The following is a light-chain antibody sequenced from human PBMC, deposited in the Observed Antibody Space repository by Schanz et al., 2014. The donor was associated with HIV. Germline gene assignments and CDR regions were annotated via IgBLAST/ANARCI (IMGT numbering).Light chain of an antibody. V-gene: IGKV3-20*01. J-gene: IGKJ5*01. Sequence: EIVLTQSPGTLSLSPGERATLSCRASQTVNPYSLAWYQQKRGQAPRLLIYGASTRATGIPDRFSGSGSGTDFTLTISSLQPEDFATYYCQQSYSTPPTFGQGTRLEIK. CDR2: GAS. CDR1: QTVNPYS. CDR3: QQSYSTPPT.